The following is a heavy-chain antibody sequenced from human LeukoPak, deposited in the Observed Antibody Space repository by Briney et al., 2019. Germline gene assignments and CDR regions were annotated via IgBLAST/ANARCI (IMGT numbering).Heavy chain of an antibody. D-gene: IGHD6-13*01. CDR3: ARESTAGYNSSWYGFRN. CDR1: GFNFDDYA. J-gene: IGHJ1*01. CDR2: ISRNSASI. Sequence: GRSLRLSCAASGFNFDDYAMHWVRQVPGKGLEWVSGISRNSASIGYADSVKGRFTISRDNAKNSLFLQMGSLRVEDTAVYYCARESTAGYNSSWYGFRNWGQGTLVSVSS. V-gene: IGHV3-9*01.